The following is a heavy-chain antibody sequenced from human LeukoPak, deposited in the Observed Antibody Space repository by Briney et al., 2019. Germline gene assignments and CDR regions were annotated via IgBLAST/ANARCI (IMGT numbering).Heavy chain of an antibody. V-gene: IGHV3-23*01. J-gene: IGHJ5*02. D-gene: IGHD3-9*01. CDR1: GFTFSSYA. CDR3: AKGQPYYDILTGEFDP. CDR2: ISGSGGST. Sequence: GGSLRPSCAASGFTFSSYAMSWVRQAPGKGLEWVSAISGSGGSTYYADSVKGRFTISRDNSKNTLYLQMNSLRAEDTAVYYCAKGQPYYDILTGEFDPWGQGTLVTVSS.